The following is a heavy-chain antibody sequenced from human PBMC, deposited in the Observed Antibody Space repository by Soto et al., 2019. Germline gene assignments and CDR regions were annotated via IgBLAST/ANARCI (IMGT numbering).Heavy chain of an antibody. CDR3: ARGVGFRGYRGSYVYYFDY. J-gene: IGHJ4*02. CDR2: IIPIFGTA. D-gene: IGHD6-25*01. V-gene: IGHV1-69*13. CDR1: GGTFSSYA. Sequence: SVKVSCKASGGTFSSYAISWVRQAHGQGLEWMGGIIPIFGTANYAQKFQGRVTITADESTSTAYMELSSLRSEDTAVYYCARGVGFRGYRGSYVYYFDYWGQGTLVTVSS.